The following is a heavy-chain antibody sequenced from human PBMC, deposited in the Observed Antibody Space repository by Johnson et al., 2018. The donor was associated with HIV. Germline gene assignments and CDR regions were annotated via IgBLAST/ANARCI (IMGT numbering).Heavy chain of an antibody. CDR2: IYSGGST. CDR3: ARAPGWFDAFDI. Sequence: EVQLVESGGGLVQPGGSLRLSCAASGFTVSSNYMSWVRQAPGKGLEWVSVIYSGGSTYYADSVKGRFTISRDNSKNTLYLQMGSLRAEDMAVYYCARAPGWFDAFDIWGQGTMVAVSS. CDR1: GFTVSSNY. D-gene: IGHD6-19*01. J-gene: IGHJ3*02. V-gene: IGHV3-66*01.